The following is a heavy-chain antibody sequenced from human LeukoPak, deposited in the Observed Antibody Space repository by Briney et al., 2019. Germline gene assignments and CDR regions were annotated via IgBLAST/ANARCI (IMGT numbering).Heavy chain of an antibody. V-gene: IGHV4-61*02. J-gene: IGHJ4*02. CDR2: IYTSGST. CDR3: ARWVGYGYYFDY. CDR1: GGSISSGSYY. D-gene: IGHD5-12*01. Sequence: PSETLSLTCTVSGGSISSGSYYWSWIRQPAGKGLEWIGRIYTSGSTNYNPSLKSRVTISVDTSKNQFSLKLSSVTAADTAVYYCARWVGYGYYFDYWGQGTLVTVSS.